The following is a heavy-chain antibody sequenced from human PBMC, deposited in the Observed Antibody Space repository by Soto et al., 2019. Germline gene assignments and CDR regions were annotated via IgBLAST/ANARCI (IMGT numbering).Heavy chain of an antibody. J-gene: IGHJ6*03. CDR3: ARALHYCSSTSCPKNRYYYYYYYMDV. D-gene: IGHD2-2*01. V-gene: IGHV4-34*01. CDR2: INHSGST. Sequence: SETLSLTCAVYGGSFSGYYWGWIRQPPGKGLEWIGEINHSGSTNYNPSLKSRVTISVDTSKNQFSLKLSSVTAADTAVYYCARALHYCSSTSCPKNRYYYYYYYMDVWGKGTTVTVSS. CDR1: GGSFSGYY.